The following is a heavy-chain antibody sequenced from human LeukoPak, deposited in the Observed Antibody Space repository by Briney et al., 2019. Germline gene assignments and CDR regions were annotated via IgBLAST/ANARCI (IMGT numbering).Heavy chain of an antibody. CDR1: GFTFSSYG. V-gene: IGHV3-33*01. CDR2: IWYDGSNK. CDR3: ARGYDFRNRKHRGGMDV. Sequence: PGGSLRLSCAASGFTFSSYGMHWVRQAPGKGLEWVAVIWYDGSNKYYADSVKGRFTISRDNSKNTLYLQMNSLRAEDTAVYYCARGYDFRNRKHRGGMDVWGQGTTVTVSS. J-gene: IGHJ6*02. D-gene: IGHD3-3*01.